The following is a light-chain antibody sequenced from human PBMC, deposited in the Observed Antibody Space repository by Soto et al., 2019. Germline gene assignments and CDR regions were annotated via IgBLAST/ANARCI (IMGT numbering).Light chain of an antibody. CDR2: QDN. CDR3: QAWDTSAVI. CDR1: KLDDKY. V-gene: IGLV3-1*01. Sequence: SSELTQPPSVSVSPGQTASITCSGDKLDDKYASWYQVKPGQSPVLVIYQDNKRPSGIPERFSGSNSGTTATLTISGTQAMDEADYYCQAWDTSAVIFGGGTKLTVL. J-gene: IGLJ2*01.